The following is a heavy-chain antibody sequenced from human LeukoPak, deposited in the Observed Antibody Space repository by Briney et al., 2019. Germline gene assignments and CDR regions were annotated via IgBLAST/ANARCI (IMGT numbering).Heavy chain of an antibody. J-gene: IGHJ4*02. CDR1: GFTFSSYS. CDR2: ISSSSSTI. V-gene: IGHV3-48*04. D-gene: IGHD6-19*01. Sequence: PGGSLRLSCAASGFTFSSYSMNWVRQAPGKGLEWVSYISSSSSTIYYADSVKGRFTISRDNAKNSLYLQMNSLRAEDTAVYYCARDAGSGTYYFDCWGQGTLVTVSS. CDR3: ARDAGSGTYYFDC.